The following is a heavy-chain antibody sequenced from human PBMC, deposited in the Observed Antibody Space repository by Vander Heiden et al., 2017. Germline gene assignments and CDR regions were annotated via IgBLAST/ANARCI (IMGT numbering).Heavy chain of an antibody. J-gene: IGHJ4*02. Sequence: QVQLVQSGAEGRKPGASGRVYGRAAGIAITSYYMHWVRQAPGQGLEWMGIIKPSSGSTSYAQKFQGRVTMTRDTSTSTVYMELSSLRSEDTAVYYCATRGYSYGYGDYYFDYWGQGTLVTVSS. V-gene: IGHV1-46*01. CDR3: ATRGYSYGYGDYYFDY. D-gene: IGHD5-18*01. CDR2: IKPSSGST. CDR1: GIAITSYY.